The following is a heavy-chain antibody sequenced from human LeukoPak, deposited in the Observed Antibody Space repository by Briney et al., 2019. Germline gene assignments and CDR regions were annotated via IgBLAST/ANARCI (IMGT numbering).Heavy chain of an antibody. D-gene: IGHD7-27*01. V-gene: IGHV1-8*01. CDR2: MSPNSGDT. Sequence: ASVKVSCKASGHTFTGYDFNWVRQATGQRPEWMGWMSPNSGDTGYAQKFQDRVTMTRNTSISTAYMELSSLRSDDTAVYYCARGPPNWGYDYWGPGTLVTVSS. CDR3: ARGPPNWGYDY. CDR1: GHTFTGYD. J-gene: IGHJ4*02.